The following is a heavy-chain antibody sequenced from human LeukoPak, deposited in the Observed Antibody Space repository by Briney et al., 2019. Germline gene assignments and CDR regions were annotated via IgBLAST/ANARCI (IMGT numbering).Heavy chain of an antibody. CDR1: GGTFSSYA. CDR3: ARVPANYYGSGSYYNDGWFDP. D-gene: IGHD3-10*01. V-gene: IGHV1-69*10. Sequence: SVKVSCKASGGTFSSYAISWVRQAPGQGLEWXXXXIPIFGIANYAQKFQGRVTITADKSTSTAYMELSSLRSEDTAVYYCARVPANYYGSGSYYNDGWFDPWGQGTLVTVSS. J-gene: IGHJ5*02. CDR2: XIPIFGIA.